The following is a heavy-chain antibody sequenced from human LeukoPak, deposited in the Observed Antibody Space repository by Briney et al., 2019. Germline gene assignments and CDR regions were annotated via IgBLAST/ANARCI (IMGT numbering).Heavy chain of an antibody. CDR3: ARDVVAAVGSFDY. J-gene: IGHJ4*02. Sequence: SETLSLTCTVSGGSINSGDYYWVWIGQPPGQGLEWIGSIYTSGSTNYSPSLKSRVTMSVDTSKNQFSLKLSSVTAADTAVYYCARDVVAAVGSFDYWGQGTQVTVSS. CDR1: GGSINSGDYY. V-gene: IGHV4-39*07. CDR2: IYTSGST. D-gene: IGHD2-2*01.